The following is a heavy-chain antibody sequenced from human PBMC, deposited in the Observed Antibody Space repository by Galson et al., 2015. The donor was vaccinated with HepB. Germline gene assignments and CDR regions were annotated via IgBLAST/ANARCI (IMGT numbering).Heavy chain of an antibody. CDR3: AGPSIAVADVQH. J-gene: IGHJ1*01. Sequence: ETLSLTCTVSGGSISSSSYYWGWIRQPPGKGLEWIGSIYYSGSTYYNPSLKSRVTISVDTSKNQFSLKLSSVTAADTAVYYCAGPSIAVADVQHWGQGTLVTVSS. V-gene: IGHV4-39*01. CDR2: IYYSGST. CDR1: GGSISSSSYY. D-gene: IGHD6-19*01.